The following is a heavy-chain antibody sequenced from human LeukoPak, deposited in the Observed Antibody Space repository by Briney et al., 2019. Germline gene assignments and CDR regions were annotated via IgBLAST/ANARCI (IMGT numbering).Heavy chain of an antibody. D-gene: IGHD3-10*01. CDR2: IYHSGST. CDR1: GGSISSSNW. V-gene: IGHV4-4*02. Sequence: SETLSLTCAVSGGSISSSNWWSWVRQPPGKGLEWIGEIYHSGSTNYNPSLKSRVTISVDKSKNQFSLKLSSVTAADTAVYYCARADSGSPYNWFDPWGQGTLVTVSS. J-gene: IGHJ5*02. CDR3: ARADSGSPYNWFDP.